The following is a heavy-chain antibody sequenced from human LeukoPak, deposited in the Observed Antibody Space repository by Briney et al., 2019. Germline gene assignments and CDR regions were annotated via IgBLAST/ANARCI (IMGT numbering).Heavy chain of an antibody. CDR2: IYPGDSDT. V-gene: IGHV5-51*01. Sequence: GESLKISCKGSGYSFTSYWIGWVRQMPGKGLEWMGIIYPGDSDTRYSPSFQGQVTISADKSISTAYLQWSSLKASDTAMYYCATQAVYYYDSSGDDAFDIWGQGTMVTVS. J-gene: IGHJ3*02. CDR3: ATQAVYYYDSSGDDAFDI. CDR1: GYSFTSYW. D-gene: IGHD3-22*01.